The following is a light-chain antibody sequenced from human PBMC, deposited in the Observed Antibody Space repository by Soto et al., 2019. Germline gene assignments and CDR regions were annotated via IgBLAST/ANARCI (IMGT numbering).Light chain of an antibody. CDR1: QTVKTN. J-gene: IGKJ5*01. V-gene: IGKV3-15*01. CDR3: LQYNNWPPLT. CDR2: GAS. Sequence: VMTQSPATTSLSPGQGPTLSCRASQTVKTNLDWYQHKPGQAPRLLIYGASTRATGVPDRFSGSGSGTEFTLTISSLQPEDFAVYYCLQYNNWPPLTVGQGTRLEIK.